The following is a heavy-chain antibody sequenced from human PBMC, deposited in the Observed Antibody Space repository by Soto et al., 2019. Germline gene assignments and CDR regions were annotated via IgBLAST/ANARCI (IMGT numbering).Heavy chain of an antibody. D-gene: IGHD6-13*01. CDR1: GYTFTSYG. Sequence: QVQLVQSGAEVKKPGASVKVSCKASGYTFTSYGISWVRQAPGQGLEWMGWISAYNGNTKYAQKFQGRVTMTTDTSTSTADMEVRSLRSDDTAVDYCARDAAAGLNDYWGQGTLVTVSS. V-gene: IGHV1-18*01. J-gene: IGHJ4*02. CDR2: ISAYNGNT. CDR3: ARDAAAGLNDY.